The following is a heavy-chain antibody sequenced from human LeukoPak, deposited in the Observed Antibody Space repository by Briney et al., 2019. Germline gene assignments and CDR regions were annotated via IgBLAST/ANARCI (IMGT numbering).Heavy chain of an antibody. Sequence: PGRSLRLSCAASGFTFSSYAMHWVRQAPGKGLEWVAVISYDGSNKYYADSVKGRFTISRDNSKNTLYLQMNSLRAEDTAVYYCARDGPRRKYGMDVWGQGTTVTVSS. D-gene: IGHD6-6*01. J-gene: IGHJ6*02. CDR3: ARDGPRRKYGMDV. V-gene: IGHV3-30-3*01. CDR1: GFTFSSYA. CDR2: ISYDGSNK.